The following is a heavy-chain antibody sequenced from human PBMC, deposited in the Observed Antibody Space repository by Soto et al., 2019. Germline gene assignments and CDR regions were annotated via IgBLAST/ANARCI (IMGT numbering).Heavy chain of an antibody. Sequence: GLDLEWLALIYWNDDKRYSPSLKSRLTITKDTSKNQVVLTMTNMDPVDTATYYCAHPKANFCFDYWGQGTLVTVSS. J-gene: IGHJ4*02. D-gene: IGHD7-27*01. V-gene: IGHV2-5*01. CDR2: IYWNDDK. CDR3: AHPKANFCFDY.